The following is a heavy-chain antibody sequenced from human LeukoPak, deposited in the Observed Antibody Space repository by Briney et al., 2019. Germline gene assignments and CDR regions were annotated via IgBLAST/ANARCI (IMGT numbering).Heavy chain of an antibody. CDR3: ARVLEDSSGYYYGPREYYYGMDV. CDR2: INTNTGNP. V-gene: IGHV7-4-1*02. D-gene: IGHD3-22*01. J-gene: IGHJ6*02. Sequence: GASVKVSCKASGYTFTSYAMNWVRQAPGQGLEWMGWINTNTGNPTYVQGFTGRFVLSLDTSVSTAYLQISSLKAEDTAVYYCARVLEDSSGYYYGPREYYYGMDVWGQGTTVTVSS. CDR1: GYTFTSYA.